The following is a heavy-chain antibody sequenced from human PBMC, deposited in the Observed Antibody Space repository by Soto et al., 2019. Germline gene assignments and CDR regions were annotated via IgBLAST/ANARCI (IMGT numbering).Heavy chain of an antibody. CDR2: IYYSGST. J-gene: IGHJ6*02. D-gene: IGHD2-2*02. Sequence: SETLSLTCTVSGGSISSGDYYWSWIRQPPGKGLEWIGYIYYSGSTYYNPSLKSRVTISVDTSKNQFSLKLSSVTAADTAVYYCAGGGYCSSTSCYINYYYGMDVWGQGTTVTVSS. V-gene: IGHV4-30-4*01. CDR3: AGGGYCSSTSCYINYYYGMDV. CDR1: GGSISSGDYY.